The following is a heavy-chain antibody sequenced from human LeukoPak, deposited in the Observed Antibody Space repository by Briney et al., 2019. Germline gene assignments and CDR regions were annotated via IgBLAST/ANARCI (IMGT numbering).Heavy chain of an antibody. Sequence: GGSLRLSCAASGFTFSSYEMNWVRQAPGKGLEWVSYISSSGSTIYYADSVKGRFIISRDNAKNSLYLQMNSLRAEDTAVYYCARGRGDGYNYFVLDYWGQGTLVTVSS. D-gene: IGHD5-24*01. J-gene: IGHJ4*02. CDR2: ISSSGSTI. CDR3: ARGRGDGYNYFVLDY. CDR1: GFTFSSYE. V-gene: IGHV3-48*03.